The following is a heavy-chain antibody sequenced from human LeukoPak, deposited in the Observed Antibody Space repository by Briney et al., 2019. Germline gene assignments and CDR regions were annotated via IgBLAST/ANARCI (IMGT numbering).Heavy chain of an antibody. CDR2: SRNKANSYTT. Sequence: PGGSPRLSCAASGFNFSDHFMDWVRQAPGKGLEWVGRSRNKANSYTTEYAASVKGRFTVSRDDSKNSLYLQMNSLKTEDTAVYYCAFAYGANFFQHWGQGTLVTVSS. D-gene: IGHD4-23*01. CDR3: AFAYGANFFQH. J-gene: IGHJ1*01. CDR1: GFNFSDHF. V-gene: IGHV3-72*01.